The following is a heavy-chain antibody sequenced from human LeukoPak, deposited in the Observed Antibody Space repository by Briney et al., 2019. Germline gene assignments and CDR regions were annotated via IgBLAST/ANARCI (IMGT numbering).Heavy chain of an antibody. CDR1: GFTFSSYS. V-gene: IGHV3-48*02. CDR3: ARDESSGWRQLDY. Sequence: GGSLRLSCAASGFTFSSYSMNWVRQAPGKGLEWVSYISSSSSTIHYADSVKGRFSISRDNAKNSLYLQMNSLRDEDTAVYYCARDESSGWRQLDYWGQGTLVTVSS. J-gene: IGHJ4*02. D-gene: IGHD6-19*01. CDR2: ISSSSSTI.